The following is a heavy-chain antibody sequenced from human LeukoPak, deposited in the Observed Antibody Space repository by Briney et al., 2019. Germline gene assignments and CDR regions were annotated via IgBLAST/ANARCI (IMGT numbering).Heavy chain of an antibody. J-gene: IGHJ6*03. D-gene: IGHD2-15*01. V-gene: IGHV3-48*03. CDR3: ARDQVCGGSCYLYYYYMDV. Sequence: PGGSLRLSCAASGFTFSSYEMNWVRQAPGKGLEWVSYISSSGSTIYYADSVKGRFTISRDNAKNSLYLQMNSLRAEDTAVYYCARDQVCGGSCYLYYYYMDVWGKGTTVTVSS. CDR2: ISSSGSTI. CDR1: GFTFSSYE.